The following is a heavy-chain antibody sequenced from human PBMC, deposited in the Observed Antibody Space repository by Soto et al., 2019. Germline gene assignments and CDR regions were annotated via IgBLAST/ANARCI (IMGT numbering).Heavy chain of an antibody. Sequence: PSETLSLTCAVYGGSFSGYYWTWIRQPPGKGLEWIGEINHSGSTNSNPSLKSRVTISVDTSKNQFSLKLSSVTAADTAVYYCARGLRYCAFFTGYSRGGWFGQWGQGTLVTVPS. CDR2: INHSGST. V-gene: IGHV4-34*01. J-gene: IGHJ5*02. CDR1: GGSFSGYY. CDR3: ARGLRYCAFFTGYSRGGWFGQ. D-gene: IGHD3-9*01.